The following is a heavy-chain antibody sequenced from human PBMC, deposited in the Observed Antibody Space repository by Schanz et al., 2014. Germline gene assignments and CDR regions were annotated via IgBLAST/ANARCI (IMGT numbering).Heavy chain of an antibody. D-gene: IGHD6-19*01. CDR1: GGSIRTYF. V-gene: IGHV4-59*08. CDR2: FYYSGST. CDR3: ARQYSGWSRFDP. Sequence: QVQLQESGPGLVKPSETLSLTCSVSGGSIRTYFWAWIRQPPGKGLEWIGFFYYSGSTNYNPSLKGRAPISFDLPGTLFPVTLTSVPAADTGVYYCARQYSGWSRFDPWGQGIRVTVSS. J-gene: IGHJ5*02.